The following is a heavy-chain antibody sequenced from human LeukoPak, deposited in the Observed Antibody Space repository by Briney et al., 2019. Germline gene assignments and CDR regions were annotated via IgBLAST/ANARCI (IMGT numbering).Heavy chain of an antibody. V-gene: IGHV1-2*02. CDR3: ARQSAITMVRGVYEH. Sequence: GASVKVSCKASGYTYTGYYMHWVRQAPGQGLEWMGWINPNSGGTNYAQKFQGRVTMTRDTSISTAYMELSRLRSDDTAVYYCARQSAITMVRGVYEHWGQGTLVTVSS. D-gene: IGHD3-10*01. J-gene: IGHJ4*02. CDR1: GYTYTGYY. CDR2: INPNSGGT.